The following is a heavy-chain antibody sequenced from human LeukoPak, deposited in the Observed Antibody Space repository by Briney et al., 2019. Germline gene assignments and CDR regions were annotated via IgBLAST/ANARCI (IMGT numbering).Heavy chain of an antibody. D-gene: IGHD3-10*01. CDR1: GFTFSNYW. CDR3: ARLRTYGSDY. Sequence: GGSLRLSCVASGFTFSNYWMHWVRQAPGKGLIWVSRINSDESDTTYADSVKGRFTISRDNAKNTLYLQTNSLRAEDTAVYYCARLRTYGSDYWGQGTLVTVSS. CDR2: INSDESDT. V-gene: IGHV3-74*01. J-gene: IGHJ4*02.